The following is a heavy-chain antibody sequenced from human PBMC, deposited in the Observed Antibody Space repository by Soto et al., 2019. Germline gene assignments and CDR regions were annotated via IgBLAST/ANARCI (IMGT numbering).Heavy chain of an antibody. Sequence: SVKVSCKASGFTFTSSAVQWVRQARGQRLEWIGWIVVGSGNTNYAQKFQERVTITRDMPTSTTYMELSSLRSEDTAGYYCAAGKAYYYGSGSYRPYYYYGMDVWGQGTTVTVS. J-gene: IGHJ6*02. CDR3: AAGKAYYYGSGSYRPYYYYGMDV. D-gene: IGHD3-10*01. CDR1: GFTFTSSA. V-gene: IGHV1-58*01. CDR2: IVVGSGNT.